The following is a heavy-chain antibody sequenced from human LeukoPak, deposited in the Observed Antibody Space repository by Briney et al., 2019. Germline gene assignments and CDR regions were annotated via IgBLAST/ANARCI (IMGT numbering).Heavy chain of an antibody. CDR2: IRHDGSNK. Sequence: PGGSLRLSCAASGFTFSSYGMHWVRQAPGKGLEWVAFIRHDGSNKYYADSVKGRFTISRDNSKNTLYLQMNSLRAEDTAVYYCAKGSLGYYDILTVDYWGQGTLVTVSS. CDR3: AKGSLGYYDILTVDY. CDR1: GFTFSSYG. J-gene: IGHJ4*02. V-gene: IGHV3-30*02. D-gene: IGHD3-9*01.